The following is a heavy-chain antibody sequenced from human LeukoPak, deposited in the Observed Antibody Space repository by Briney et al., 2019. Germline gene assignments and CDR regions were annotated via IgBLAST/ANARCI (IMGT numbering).Heavy chain of an antibody. D-gene: IGHD2-2*01. J-gene: IGHJ4*02. CDR1: GYTFTGYY. V-gene: IGHV1-2*02. CDR3: ARDNEVVVSFDY. Sequence: GASVKVSCKASGYTFTGYYMHCVRQAPGQGLEWMGWINPNSGGTNYAQKFQGRVTMTTDTSISTAYMEMSRLRSDDTAVYYCARDNEVVVSFDYWGQGTLVTVSS. CDR2: INPNSGGT.